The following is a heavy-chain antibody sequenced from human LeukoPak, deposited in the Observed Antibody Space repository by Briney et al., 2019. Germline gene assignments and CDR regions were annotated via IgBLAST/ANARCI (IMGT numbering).Heavy chain of an antibody. V-gene: IGHV4-59*08. CDR2: IHYSGST. J-gene: IGHJ4*02. D-gene: IGHD6-19*01. CDR3: ARHISSGFDY. CDR1: GGSISSYY. Sequence: SQTLSLTCTVSGGSISSYYWSWIRQPPGKGLEWIGYIHYSGSTKYNPSLESRVTVSVDTSKNQFSLKLRSVTATDTAVYYCARHISSGFDYWGQGTLVTVSS.